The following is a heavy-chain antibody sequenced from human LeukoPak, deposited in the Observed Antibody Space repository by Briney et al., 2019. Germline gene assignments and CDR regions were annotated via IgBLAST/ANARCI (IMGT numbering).Heavy chain of an antibody. Sequence: SVKVSCKASGGTFSSYAISWVRQAPGQGLEWMGRIIPILGIANYAQKFQGRVTITADKSTSTAYVELSSLRSEDTAVYYCARGTTTVTNNWFDPWGQGTLVTVSS. D-gene: IGHD4-17*01. V-gene: IGHV1-69*04. CDR2: IIPILGIA. CDR3: ARGTTTVTNNWFDP. CDR1: GGTFSSYA. J-gene: IGHJ5*02.